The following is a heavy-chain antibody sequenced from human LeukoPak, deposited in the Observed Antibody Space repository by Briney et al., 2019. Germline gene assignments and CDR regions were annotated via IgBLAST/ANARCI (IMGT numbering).Heavy chain of an antibody. Sequence: HPGGSLRLSCAASGLTVNNNYMNWVRQAPGKGLEWVSALYIGGNTYYADSVRGRFTISRDNSKNTLYLQMNSLRAEDTAIYYCMTAAGYNFGQYWGQGTLVTVSS. CDR1: GLTVNNNY. V-gene: IGHV3-53*01. J-gene: IGHJ4*02. D-gene: IGHD5-18*01. CDR2: LYIGGNT. CDR3: MTAAGYNFGQY.